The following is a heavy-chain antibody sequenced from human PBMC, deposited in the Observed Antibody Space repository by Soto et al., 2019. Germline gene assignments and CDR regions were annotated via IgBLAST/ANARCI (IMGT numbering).Heavy chain of an antibody. D-gene: IGHD2-21*02. CDR2: IYSGETT. Sequence: GGSLSLSGAASGFNVNSDYMNWVRPTPGKGLEWVASIYSGETTYYADSVRGRFTISSDKSKNTLYFQLSSLRIEDTAVYYCTRDGRGLGRLSLFEYWGQGVLVNVSS. J-gene: IGHJ4*02. V-gene: IGHV3-53*01. CDR1: GFNVNSDY. CDR3: TRDGRGLGRLSLFEY.